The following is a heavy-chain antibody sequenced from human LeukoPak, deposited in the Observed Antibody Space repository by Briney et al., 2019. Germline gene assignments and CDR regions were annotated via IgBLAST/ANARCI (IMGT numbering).Heavy chain of an antibody. D-gene: IGHD3-10*01. Sequence: GGSLRLSCAASGFTFSSYGMHWVRQAPGKGLEWVAFIRYDGSNKYYTDSVKGRFTISRDNSKNMLYLQMYSLRAEDTALYYCGKALRTGMFRGVIDYWGQGTPVTVSS. CDR3: GKALRTGMFRGVIDY. CDR1: GFTFSSYG. V-gene: IGHV3-30*02. CDR2: IRYDGSNK. J-gene: IGHJ4*02.